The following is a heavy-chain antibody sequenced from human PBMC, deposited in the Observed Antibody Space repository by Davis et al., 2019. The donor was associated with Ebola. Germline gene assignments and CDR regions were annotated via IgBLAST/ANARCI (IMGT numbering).Heavy chain of an antibody. J-gene: IGHJ3*01. D-gene: IGHD6-19*01. CDR1: GFTFSDYA. CDR3: AKDTSNVWFDV. V-gene: IGHV3-23*01. Sequence: GESLKISCAASGFTFSDYAMTWVRQAPGKGLEWVSSITGSGGSRYHADSVKGRFTIPRDNSENTLHLQMNSLRVEDTAIYYCAKDTSNVWFDVWGQGTMVTVSS. CDR2: ITGSGGSR.